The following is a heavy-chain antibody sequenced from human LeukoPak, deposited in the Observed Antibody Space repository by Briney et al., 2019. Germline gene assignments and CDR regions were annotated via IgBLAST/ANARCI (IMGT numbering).Heavy chain of an antibody. CDR2: IYYSGST. J-gene: IGHJ3*02. Sequence: PSETLSLTCTVSGGSISSSSYYWGWIRQPPGKGLEWIGSIYYSGSTYYNPSLKSRVTISVDTSKNQFSLKLSSVTAADTAVYYCARGGSYFRRPAFDIWGQGTMVTVSS. D-gene: IGHD3-10*01. CDR1: GGSISSSSYY. CDR3: ARGGSYFRRPAFDI. V-gene: IGHV4-39*01.